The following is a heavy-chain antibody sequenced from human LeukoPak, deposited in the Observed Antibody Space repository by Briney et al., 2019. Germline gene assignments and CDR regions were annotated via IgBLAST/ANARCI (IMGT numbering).Heavy chain of an antibody. CDR2: ISGSGGST. D-gene: IGHD3-10*01. V-gene: IGHV3-23*01. CDR1: GFTFSSYA. Sequence: GGSLRLSYAASGFTFSSYAMSWVRQAPGKGLEWVSAISGSGGSTYYADSVKGRFTISRDNSKNTLYLQMNSLRAEDTAVYYCAKLGITMVRGVISYFDYWGQGTLVTVSS. J-gene: IGHJ4*02. CDR3: AKLGITMVRGVISYFDY.